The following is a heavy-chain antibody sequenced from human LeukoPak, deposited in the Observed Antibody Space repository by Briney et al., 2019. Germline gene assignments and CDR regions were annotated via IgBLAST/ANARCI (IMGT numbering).Heavy chain of an antibody. CDR3: AATTLMWYCVY. Sequence: GGSLRLSCAASGFTFRSYAMSWVRQAPGKGLEWVSAISGGGGSTYYADSVKGRFTISRDNSKSTQYLQMNSLRADDTAVYYCAATTLMWYCVYWGQGTLVTVSS. CDR1: GFTFRSYA. CDR2: ISGGGGST. D-gene: IGHD1-1*01. V-gene: IGHV3-23*01. J-gene: IGHJ4*02.